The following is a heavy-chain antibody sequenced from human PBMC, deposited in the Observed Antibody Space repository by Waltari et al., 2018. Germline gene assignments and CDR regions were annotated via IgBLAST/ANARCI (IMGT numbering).Heavy chain of an antibody. D-gene: IGHD2-8*02. CDR3: VRLEDCTGPGGNCYSGDSFAMDV. CDR2: INHAGNT. J-gene: IGHJ6*02. CDR1: GGSFSGYY. V-gene: IGHV4-34*02. Sequence: QVQLQQWGAGLLQPSETLSLTCAVYGGSFSGYYWGWIRQPPGTGLEWIGEINHAGNTNHNPSLRSRVTMLVDTSKSQFSLKVHSVTAADTAVYFCVRLEDCTGPGGNCYSGDSFAMDVWGQGTTVSVSS.